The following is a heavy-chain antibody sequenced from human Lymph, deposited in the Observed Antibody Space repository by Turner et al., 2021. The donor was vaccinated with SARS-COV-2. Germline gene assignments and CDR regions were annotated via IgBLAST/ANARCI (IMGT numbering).Heavy chain of an antibody. J-gene: IGHJ4*02. V-gene: IGHV3-21*01. D-gene: IGHD4-17*01. CDR1: GFTFSTYS. CDR2: ISSSSSYI. CDR3: ARDIPTTADYFDY. Sequence: EVQLVESGGGLDKPGGSMRLSCEASGFTFSTYSMNWVRQAPGKGLECISSISSSSSYIYYADSVKGRFTISRDDAKNSLYLQMNSLRAEDTAVYYCARDIPTTADYFDYWGQGTLVTVSS.